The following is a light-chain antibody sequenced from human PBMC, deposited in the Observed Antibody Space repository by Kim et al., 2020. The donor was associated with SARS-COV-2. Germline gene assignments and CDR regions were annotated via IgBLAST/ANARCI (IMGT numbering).Light chain of an antibody. Sequence: VAPGQTARITCSGDKLGDKYASWYQQKPGQSPVLVIYQDSKRPSGIPERFSGSNSGNTATLTISGTQSMDEADYYCQAWDSSYVVFGGGTQLTVL. CDR1: KLGDKY. J-gene: IGLJ2*01. V-gene: IGLV3-1*01. CDR2: QDS. CDR3: QAWDSSYVV.